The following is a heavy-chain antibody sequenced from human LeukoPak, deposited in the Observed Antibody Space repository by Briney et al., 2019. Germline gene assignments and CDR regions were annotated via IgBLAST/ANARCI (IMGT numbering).Heavy chain of an antibody. D-gene: IGHD3-22*01. V-gene: IGHV3-48*03. CDR3: ARVGSSGYYYEYYFDH. CDR1: GFSFRSYE. CDR2: ISSSGNTI. Sequence: PGGSLRLSCAASGFSFRSYEMNWVRQAPGKGLEWVSYISSSGNTISYADSVRGRFTISRDNAKNSLYLQMNSLRAEDTAVYYCARVGSSGYYYEYYFDHWGQGTLVTVSS. J-gene: IGHJ4*02.